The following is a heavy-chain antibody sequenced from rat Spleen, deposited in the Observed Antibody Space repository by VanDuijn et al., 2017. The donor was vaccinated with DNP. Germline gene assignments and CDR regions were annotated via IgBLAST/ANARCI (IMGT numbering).Heavy chain of an antibody. CDR3: TRARWELGYFDY. CDR2: VWYDGDT. D-gene: IGHD5-1*01. Sequence: QVRLKESGLGLVQPSETLSLTCTVSGFSLTSYSVSWIRQPSGRGPEWMGRVWYDGDTLYNSALKSRLSISRDTSKSQVFLKMNSLQTEDTAIYFCTRARWELGYFDYWGQGVMVTVSS. V-gene: IGHV2S30*01. CDR1: GFSLTSYS. J-gene: IGHJ2*01.